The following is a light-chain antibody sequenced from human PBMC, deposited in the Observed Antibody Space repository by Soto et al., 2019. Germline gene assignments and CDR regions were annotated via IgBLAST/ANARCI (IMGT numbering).Light chain of an antibody. CDR3: ISYTGFCTYV. CDR2: DVT. J-gene: IGLJ1*01. V-gene: IGLV2-14*03. CDR1: STDIGAYKF. Sequence: QSVLTQPASVSASPGQSITIYCTGTSTDIGAYKFVSWYQQHPGKAPKLMIYDVTSRPSGVSNRFSGSKSVNTASLIISGLQAGDEGDYYCISYTGFCTYVFGTGTKLTVL.